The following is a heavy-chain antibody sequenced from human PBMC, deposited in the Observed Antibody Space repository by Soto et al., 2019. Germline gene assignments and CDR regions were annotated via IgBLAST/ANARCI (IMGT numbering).Heavy chain of an antibody. CDR2: IYPGDSDT. D-gene: IGHD3-22*01. CDR1: GYSFTSYW. Sequence: PGESLKISCKGSGYSFTSYWIGWVRQMPGKGLEWMGIIYPGDSDTRYSPSFQGQVTISADKSISTAYLQWSSLKASDTAMYYCASFHYDSSGYYQDFDYWGQGTLVTVSS. CDR3: ASFHYDSSGYYQDFDY. J-gene: IGHJ4*02. V-gene: IGHV5-51*01.